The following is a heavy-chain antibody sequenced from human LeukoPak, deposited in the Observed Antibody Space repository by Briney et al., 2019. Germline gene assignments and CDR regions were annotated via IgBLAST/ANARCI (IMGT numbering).Heavy chain of an antibody. CDR3: AKIFRYSTDY. CDR1: GFTFSSYG. V-gene: IGHV3-30*02. CDR2: IRYDGSNK. Sequence: PGGSLRLSCAASGFTFSSYGMHWVRQAPGKGLEWVAFIRYDGSNKYYADSVKGRFTISRDNSKNALYLQMNSLRAEDTAVYYCAKIFRYSTDYWGQGTLVTVSS. D-gene: IGHD6-13*01. J-gene: IGHJ4*02.